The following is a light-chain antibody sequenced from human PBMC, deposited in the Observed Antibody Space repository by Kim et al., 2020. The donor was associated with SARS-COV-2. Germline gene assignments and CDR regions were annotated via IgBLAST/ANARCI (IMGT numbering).Light chain of an antibody. Sequence: SYELTQPSSVSVSPGQTARITCSGDVLAKKYARWFQQKPGQAPVLVIYKDTERPSGIPERFSGSSSGTTVTLTISGVQVGDEGDYYCYSYSAAGEPLLGGGTQLTVL. V-gene: IGLV3-27*01. CDR2: KDT. CDR1: VLAKKY. J-gene: IGLJ2*01. CDR3: YSYSAAGEPL.